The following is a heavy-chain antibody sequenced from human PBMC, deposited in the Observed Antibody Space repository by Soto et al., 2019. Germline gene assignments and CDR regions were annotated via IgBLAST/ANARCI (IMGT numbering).Heavy chain of an antibody. CDR1: GFTFSNYD. V-gene: IGHV3-23*01. CDR3: AKRPASLVCFDY. Sequence: EVQLLESGGGLVQPGGSLRLSCAASGFTFSNYDMSWVRQAPGKGLEWVSTIRGGGGRIYYADSVKGRFTISRDNSKNTLYMQMNSLRAEETAVYYCAKRPASLVCFDYWGQGTLVTVSS. CDR2: IRGGGGRI. D-gene: IGHD2-2*01. J-gene: IGHJ4*02.